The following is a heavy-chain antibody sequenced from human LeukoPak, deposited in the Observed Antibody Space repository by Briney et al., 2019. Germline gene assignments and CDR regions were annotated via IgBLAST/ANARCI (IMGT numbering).Heavy chain of an antibody. CDR2: INHSGST. J-gene: IGHJ5*02. D-gene: IGHD3-22*01. Sequence: PSETLSLTCAVYGGSFSGYYWSWIRQPPGKGLEWIGEINHSGSTNYNPSLKSRVTISVDTSKNQFSLKLSSVTAADTAVYYCATTVPYSSLNWFDPWGQGTLVTVSS. CDR1: GGSFSGYY. V-gene: IGHV4-34*01. CDR3: ATTVPYSSLNWFDP.